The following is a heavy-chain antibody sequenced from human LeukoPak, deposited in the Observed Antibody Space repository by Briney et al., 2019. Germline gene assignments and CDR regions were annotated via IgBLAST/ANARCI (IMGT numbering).Heavy chain of an antibody. CDR3: AKGGYYDSSGYTGY. CDR2: ISYDGSNK. CDR1: GFTFSSYG. J-gene: IGHJ4*02. D-gene: IGHD3-22*01. V-gene: IGHV3-30*18. Sequence: GESLKISCAASGFTFSSYGMHWVRQAPGKGLEGVAVISYDGSNKYYADSVKGRFTISRDNSKNTLYLQMNSLRAEDTAVYYCAKGGYYDSSGYTGYWGQGTLVTVSS.